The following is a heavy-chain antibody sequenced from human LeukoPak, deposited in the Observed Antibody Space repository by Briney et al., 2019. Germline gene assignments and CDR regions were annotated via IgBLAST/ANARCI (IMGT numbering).Heavy chain of an antibody. Sequence: SQTLSLTCSVSGVSISSGGYYWSWIRQHPGKGLGWIGYMYFSGITSYNPSLKSRVTISVDTSKNQFSLKLSSVTAADTAVYYCARGDSSGYPLDYWGKGTLVTVSS. CDR2: MYFSGIT. V-gene: IGHV4-30-4*08. CDR3: ARGDSSGYPLDY. D-gene: IGHD3-22*01. CDR1: GVSISSGGYY. J-gene: IGHJ4*02.